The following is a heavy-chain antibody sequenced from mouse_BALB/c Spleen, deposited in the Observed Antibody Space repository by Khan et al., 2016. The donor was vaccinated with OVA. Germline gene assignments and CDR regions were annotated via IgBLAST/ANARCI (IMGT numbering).Heavy chain of an antibody. V-gene: IGHV2-6-5*01. D-gene: IGHD2-10*02. J-gene: IGHJ4*01. CDR3: AKGVWSYYFALDY. Sequence: QVQLKESGPGLVAPSQNLSIACTVSGFSLTDYGVSWIRQPPGKGLEWLGVIWGGGTNYYNSALKSRLIISKDNSKSHVFLKMNSLQTDDTAMYYCAKGVWSYYFALDYWGQGTSVTVSS. CDR1: GFSLTDYG. CDR2: IWGGGTN.